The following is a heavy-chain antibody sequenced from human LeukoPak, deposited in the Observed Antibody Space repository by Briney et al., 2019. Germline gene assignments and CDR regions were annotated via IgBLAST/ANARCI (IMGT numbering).Heavy chain of an antibody. Sequence: ASVKVSSKASGYTFTSYDINWVRQATGQGLEWMGWMNPNSGNTGYAQKFQGRVTMTRNTSISTAYMELSSLRSEDTAVYYCAREVLWFGDTYFDYWGQGTLVTVSS. V-gene: IGHV1-8*01. CDR2: MNPNSGNT. J-gene: IGHJ4*02. CDR3: AREVLWFGDTYFDY. CDR1: GYTFTSYD. D-gene: IGHD3-10*01.